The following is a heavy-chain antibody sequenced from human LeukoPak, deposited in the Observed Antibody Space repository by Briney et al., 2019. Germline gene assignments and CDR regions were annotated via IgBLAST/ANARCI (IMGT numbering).Heavy chain of an antibody. CDR1: GGSISSGGYY. D-gene: IGHD2-15*01. Sequence: SQTLSLTCTVSGGSISSGGYYWSWIRQHPGKGLEWIGYIYYSGSTYYNPSLKSRVTISVDTSKNQFSLKLSSVTAADTAVYYCARHRSGGYTNFDYWGQGTLVTVSS. J-gene: IGHJ4*02. V-gene: IGHV4-31*03. CDR3: ARHRSGGYTNFDY. CDR2: IYYSGST.